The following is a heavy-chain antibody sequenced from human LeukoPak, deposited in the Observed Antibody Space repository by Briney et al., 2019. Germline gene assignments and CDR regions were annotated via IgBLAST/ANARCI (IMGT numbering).Heavy chain of an antibody. V-gene: IGHV1-2*02. Sequence: ASVKVSCKASGYTFTGYYMHWVRQAPGQGLACMGWINPNSGGTNYAQRFQGRVTMTRDTSISTAYMELSRLRSDDTAVYYCARDGLVVVAARARRFDPWGQGTLVTVSS. J-gene: IGHJ5*02. CDR3: ARDGLVVVAARARRFDP. CDR1: GYTFTGYY. D-gene: IGHD2-15*01. CDR2: INPNSGGT.